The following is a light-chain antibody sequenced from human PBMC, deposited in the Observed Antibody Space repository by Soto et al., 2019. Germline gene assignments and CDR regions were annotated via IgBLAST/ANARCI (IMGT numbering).Light chain of an antibody. Sequence: DIEMTQSPSSLSASVGDRATITCRASQGISSTLAWYQQKPGKAPKSLIYAASSLQSGGPTKFSGSGSGTDFTPTITGLQPEDLATYYGQQNNSYPFTFGPGTKVDIK. J-gene: IGKJ3*01. CDR2: AAS. V-gene: IGKV1-16*02. CDR3: QQNNSYPFT. CDR1: QGISST.